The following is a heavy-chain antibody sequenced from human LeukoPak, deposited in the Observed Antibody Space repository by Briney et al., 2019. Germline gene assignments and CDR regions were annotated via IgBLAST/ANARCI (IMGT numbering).Heavy chain of an antibody. CDR2: ITGSGDRT. J-gene: IGHJ4*02. V-gene: IGHV3-23*01. Sequence: PGGSLGLSCGVSGVTFSSHGMNWVRPAPGQGLEWVSAITGSGDRTYYTDSVRGRFTVSRDNSKNTLYLQMNGLRAEDTAVYYCAKRGEDPADLDYWGQGTLVTVSS. CDR3: AKRGEDPADLDY. D-gene: IGHD3-16*01. CDR1: GVTFSSHG.